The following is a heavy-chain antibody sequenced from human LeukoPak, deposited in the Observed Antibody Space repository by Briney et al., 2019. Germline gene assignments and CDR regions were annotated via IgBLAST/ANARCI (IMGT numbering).Heavy chain of an antibody. CDR2: IYPGDSDT. CDR1: GYSFATYW. V-gene: IGHV5-51*01. J-gene: IGHJ6*02. Sequence: GESLKISCKGSGYSFATYWIGWVRQMPGKGLEWMGIIYPGDSDTRYSPSFQGQVTISVDKSISTAYLQWSSLKASDTTMYYCAIPPHYYDSSGYDDYGMDVWGQGTTVTVSS. CDR3: AIPPHYYDSSGYDDYGMDV. D-gene: IGHD3-22*01.